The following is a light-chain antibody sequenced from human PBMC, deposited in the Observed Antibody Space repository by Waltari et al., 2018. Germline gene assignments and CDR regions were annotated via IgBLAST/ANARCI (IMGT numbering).Light chain of an antibody. CDR3: QQSYSKPWT. CDR1: QSITNY. J-gene: IGKJ1*01. Sequence: DIQMTQSPSSLSASVGDRVTITCRASQSITNYLNRYQQKPGKAPNLLIYGASSLHTEVPSRFSGSGSGTDFALTISSLQPEDFATYYCQQSYSKPWTFGQGTKVDIK. V-gene: IGKV1-39*01. CDR2: GAS.